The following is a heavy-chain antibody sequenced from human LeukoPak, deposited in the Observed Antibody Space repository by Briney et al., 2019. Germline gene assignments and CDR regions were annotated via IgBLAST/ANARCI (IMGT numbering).Heavy chain of an antibody. CDR1: GYTFTGYY. J-gene: IGHJ4*02. D-gene: IGHD6-19*01. CDR3: ARDVGNGWDKFDS. V-gene: IGHV1-2*06. CDR2: IAPNSGAT. Sequence: ASVTVSCKASGYTFTGYYIHWVRQAPGQGLEGMGRIAPNSGATNCAQKFQGRVPMTRDTSITTAYMELSGLTPDDTAVYYCARDVGNGWDKFDSWGQGTLVTVSS.